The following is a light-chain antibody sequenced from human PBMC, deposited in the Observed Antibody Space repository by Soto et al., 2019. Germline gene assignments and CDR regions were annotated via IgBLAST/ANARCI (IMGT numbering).Light chain of an antibody. CDR3: RQGSHCPIT. J-gene: IGKJ5*01. Sequence: DSVMNQSPLSLPVTIGQPDSISCRSNQSHQHSDGIAYFCWLQQRPGRSPSRLIFKVSNRDAGVPARFIGSGSCTDFALKIIRVVAEDVVAYYCRQGSHCPITFGQGTRLEIK. V-gene: IGKV2-30*02. CDR1: QSHQHSDGIAY. CDR2: KVS.